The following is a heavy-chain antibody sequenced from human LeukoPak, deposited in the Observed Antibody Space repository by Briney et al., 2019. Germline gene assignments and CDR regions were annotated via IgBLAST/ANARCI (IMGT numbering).Heavy chain of an antibody. D-gene: IGHD6-13*01. CDR1: GGSISSGGYY. CDR2: IYHSGST. V-gene: IGHV4-30-2*01. CDR3: ARDKFPGIAAARFDVLPLLDAFDI. Sequence: SETLSLTCTVSGGSISSGGYYWSWIRQPPGKGLEWIGYIYHSGSTYYNPSLKSRVTISVDRSKNQFSLKLSSVTAADTAVYYCARDKFPGIAAARFDVLPLLDAFDIWGQGAMVTVSS. J-gene: IGHJ3*02.